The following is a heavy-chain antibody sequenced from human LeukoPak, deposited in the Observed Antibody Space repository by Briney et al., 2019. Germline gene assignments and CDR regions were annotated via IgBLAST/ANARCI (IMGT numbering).Heavy chain of an antibody. D-gene: IGHD6-13*01. CDR3: ASSSKGGYSRDAFDI. J-gene: IGHJ3*02. CDR1: GYTFTGYY. V-gene: IGHV1-2*02. CDR2: INPKSGGT. Sequence: GASVKVSCKASGYTFTGYYMHWVRQAPGQGLEWMGWINPKSGGTNYAQKFQGRVTMTRDTSISTAYMELSRLRSDETAVYYCASSSKGGYSRDAFDIWGQGTMVTVSS.